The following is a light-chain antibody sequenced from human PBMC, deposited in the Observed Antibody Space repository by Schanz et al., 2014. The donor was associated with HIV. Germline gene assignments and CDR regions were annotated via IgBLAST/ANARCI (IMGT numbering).Light chain of an antibody. CDR2: EVT. CDR3: SSYTSNTTPYV. V-gene: IGLV2-8*01. Sequence: QSALTQPPSASGSPGQSVTISCTGTSSDVGGYNYVSWYQQHPGKAPKLLIYEVTKRPSGVPDRFSGSKSGNTASLTVSGLQAEDEADYYCSSYTSNTTPYVFGLGTKLTVL. CDR1: SSDVGGYNY. J-gene: IGLJ1*01.